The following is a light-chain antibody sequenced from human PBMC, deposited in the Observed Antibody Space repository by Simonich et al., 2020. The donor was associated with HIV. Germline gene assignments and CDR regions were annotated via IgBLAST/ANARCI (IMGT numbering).Light chain of an antibody. V-gene: IGKV4-1*01. CDR2: WAS. Sequence: EIVMTQSPDSLAVSLGERATINCKSSQSVLYSSNNNNYLAWYQQKPGQPPNLLIYWASTREPVVPDRFSGSGSGTDFTLTISSLQPDDFATYYCQQYNSYSLTFGGGTKVEIK. J-gene: IGKJ4*01. CDR3: QQYNSYSLT. CDR1: QSVLYSSNNNNY.